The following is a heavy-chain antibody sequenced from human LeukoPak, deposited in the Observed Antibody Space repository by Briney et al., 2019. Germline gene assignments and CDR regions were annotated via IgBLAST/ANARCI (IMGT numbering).Heavy chain of an antibody. J-gene: IGHJ4*02. CDR2: IYYSGST. Sequence: PSETLSLTCTVSGGSISSSSYYWGWIRQPPGKGLEGIGSIYYSGSTYSNPSLKSRVTISVDTSKNQFSLKLSSVTAADTAVYYCARQGGPQYYDILTGYYTEYYFDYWGQGTLVTVSS. CDR3: ARQGGPQYYDILTGYYTEYYFDY. V-gene: IGHV4-39*01. D-gene: IGHD3-9*01. CDR1: GGSISSSSYY.